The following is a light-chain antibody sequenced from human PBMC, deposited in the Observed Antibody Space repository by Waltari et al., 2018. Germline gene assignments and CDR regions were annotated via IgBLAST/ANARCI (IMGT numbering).Light chain of an antibody. CDR3: QHYVNLPVT. CDR1: QSVGKS. CDR2: DAS. V-gene: IGKV3-20*01. J-gene: IGKJ1*01. Sequence: EIVLTQSPGTLSLSPGERATPSYRASQSVGKSLAWYQQRPGQAPRLLIYDASTRATGTPGRFSGSGFGTDFSLAISSLEPEDFAVYFCQHYVNLPVTFGQGTKVEI.